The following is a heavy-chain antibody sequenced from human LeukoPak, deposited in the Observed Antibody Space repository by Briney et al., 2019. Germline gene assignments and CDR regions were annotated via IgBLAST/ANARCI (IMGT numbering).Heavy chain of an antibody. CDR2: IYPRDSDI. Sequence: GESLKISCKGSGYTFTSYWIGWVRQMPGKGLEWMGIIYPRDSDIKYSPSFQGQVTISADKSISTAYLQWSSLKASDTAMYYCARRGKQQLVGVIDYWGQGTLVTVSS. CDR1: GYTFTSYW. D-gene: IGHD6-13*01. V-gene: IGHV5-51*01. J-gene: IGHJ4*02. CDR3: ARRGKQQLVGVIDY.